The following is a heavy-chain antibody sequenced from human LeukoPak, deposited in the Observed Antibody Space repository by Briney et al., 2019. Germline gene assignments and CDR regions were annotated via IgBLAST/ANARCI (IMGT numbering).Heavy chain of an antibody. Sequence: SETLSLTCSVSGGSVSSYYWSWIRQSPGKGLEWIGYIHNSGRTNYNPSLKIRVPGFVDTSKNQVSLRLSSVTAADTAVYYCARLAMVRGVLYYGMDVWGQGTTVTVSS. J-gene: IGHJ6*02. V-gene: IGHV4-4*08. CDR2: IHNSGRT. D-gene: IGHD3-10*01. CDR3: ARLAMVRGVLYYGMDV. CDR1: GGSVSSYY.